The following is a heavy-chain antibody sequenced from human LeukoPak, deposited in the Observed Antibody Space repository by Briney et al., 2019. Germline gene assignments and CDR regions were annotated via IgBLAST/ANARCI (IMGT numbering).Heavy chain of an antibody. CDR1: GYTFTGYY. V-gene: IGHV1-2*02. CDR3: ARDGQGYSYGHDY. Sequence: GASVKVSCKASGYTFTGYYMHWVRQAPGQGLEWMGWINPNSGGTNYAQKFQGRVTMTRDTSISTAYMELSRLRSDDTAVYYCARDGQGYSYGHDYWGQGTLVTVSS. CDR2: INPNSGGT. D-gene: IGHD5-18*01. J-gene: IGHJ4*02.